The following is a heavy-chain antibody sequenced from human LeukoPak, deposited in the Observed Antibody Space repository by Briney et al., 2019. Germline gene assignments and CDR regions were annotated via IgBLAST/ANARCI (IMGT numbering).Heavy chain of an antibody. CDR2: ISSSSSYI. V-gene: IGHV3-21*01. J-gene: IGHJ4*02. CDR1: GFTFSSYS. CDR3: AREEDDFWSGYYKYFDY. Sequence: GGSLRLSCAASGFTFSSYSMNWVRQAPGKGLEWVSSISSSSSYIYYADSVKGRFTISRDNAKNSLYLQTNSLRAEDTAVYYCAREEDDFWSGYYKYFDYWGQGTLVTVSS. D-gene: IGHD3-3*01.